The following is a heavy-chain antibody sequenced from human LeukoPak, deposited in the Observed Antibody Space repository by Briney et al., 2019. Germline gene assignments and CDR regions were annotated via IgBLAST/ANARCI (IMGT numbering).Heavy chain of an antibody. CDR2: ISGSGGST. CDR3: AKDLDSGSYYDPGGFDY. J-gene: IGHJ4*02. Sequence: GGSLRLSCAASGFTFSSYAMSWVRQAPGKGLEWVSAISGSGGSTYYADSVKGRFTISRDNSKNTLYLQMNSLRAEDTAVYYCAKDLDSGSYYDPGGFDYWGQGTLVTVSS. D-gene: IGHD1-26*01. CDR1: GFTFSSYA. V-gene: IGHV3-23*01.